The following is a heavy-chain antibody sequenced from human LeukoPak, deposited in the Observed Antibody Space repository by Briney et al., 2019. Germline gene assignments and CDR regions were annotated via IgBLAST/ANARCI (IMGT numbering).Heavy chain of an antibody. CDR2: ISSTSTSI. J-gene: IGHJ3*01. Sequence: GGSLRLSCTASGFTFSSYWMSWVRQAPGKGLEWVSSISSTSTSIYHADSVKGRFTISRDNTKNSLYLQMDSLRAEDTAVYYCARGFRAFDFWAQGTMVTVSS. CDR3: ARGFRAFDF. CDR1: GFTFSSYW. V-gene: IGHV3-21*01.